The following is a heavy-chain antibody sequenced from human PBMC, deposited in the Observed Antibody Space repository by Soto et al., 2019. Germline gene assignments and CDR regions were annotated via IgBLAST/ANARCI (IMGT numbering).Heavy chain of an antibody. CDR3: ARDGLSGLPIGLFDP. D-gene: IGHD5-12*01. CDR1: GDSINNNKW. Sequence: PSETLSLTCAVSGDSINNNKWWSWVRQPPGKGLEWIGEIFPTGSTNYNESLKSRVTISLDKSKNQFSLNLTSVTAADTAVYYCARDGLSGLPIGLFDPWGQGTLVTVSS. CDR2: IFPTGST. J-gene: IGHJ5*02. V-gene: IGHV4-4*02.